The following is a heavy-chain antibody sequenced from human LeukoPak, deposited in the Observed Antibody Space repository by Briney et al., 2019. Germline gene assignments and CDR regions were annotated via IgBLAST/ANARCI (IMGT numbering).Heavy chain of an antibody. CDR1: GGSISSNY. D-gene: IGHD2-2*01. V-gene: IGHV4-59*01. Sequence: SETLSLTCTVSGGSISSNYWSWIRQPPGKGLEWIGYIYYSGSTNYNPSLKSRVTISVDTSKNQFSLKLSSVTAADTAVYYCARASSYYFDYWGQGTLVTVSS. J-gene: IGHJ4*02. CDR2: IYYSGST. CDR3: ARASSYYFDY.